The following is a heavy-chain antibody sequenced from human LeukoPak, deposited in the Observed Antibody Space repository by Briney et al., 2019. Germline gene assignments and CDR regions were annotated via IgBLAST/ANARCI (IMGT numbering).Heavy chain of an antibody. CDR2: INPNSGGT. CDR3: ASPKGVTPWGAFDI. CDR1: GYTFTGYY. J-gene: IGHJ3*02. D-gene: IGHD3-10*01. V-gene: IGHV1-2*02. Sequence: ASVKVSCKASGYTFTGYYMHWVRQAPGQGLEWMGWINPNSGGTNYAQKFQGRVTMTWDTSITTADMELSRLRYDDTAVYYCASPKGVTPWGAFDIWGQGTMVTVSS.